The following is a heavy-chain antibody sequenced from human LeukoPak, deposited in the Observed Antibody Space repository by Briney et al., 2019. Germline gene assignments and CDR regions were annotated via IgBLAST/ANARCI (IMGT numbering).Heavy chain of an antibody. Sequence: GGSLRPSCAASGFTFSSYTMNWVRQPPGKGLEWVSSISTSSRYIYYGDSVKGRFTISRDNAKNSLYLQMNSLRAEDTAVYYCARVHIAALTSWYFDYWGQGTLVTVSS. V-gene: IGHV3-21*01. CDR2: ISTSSRYI. J-gene: IGHJ4*02. CDR1: GFTFSSYT. D-gene: IGHD6-6*01. CDR3: ARVHIAALTSWYFDY.